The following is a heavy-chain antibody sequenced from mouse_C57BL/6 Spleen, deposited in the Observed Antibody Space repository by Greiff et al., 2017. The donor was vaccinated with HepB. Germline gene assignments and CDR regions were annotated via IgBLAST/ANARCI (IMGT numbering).Heavy chain of an antibody. V-gene: IGHV1-19*01. CDR3: ARSGRDYDDAMDY. D-gene: IGHD2-4*01. J-gene: IGHJ4*01. Sequence: VQLQQSGPVLVKPGASVKMSCKASGYTFTDYYMNWVKQSHGKSLEWIGVINPYNGGTSYNQKFKGKATLTVDKSSSTAYMELNSLTSEDSAVYYCARSGRDYDDAMDYWGQGTSVTVSS. CDR1: GYTFTDYY. CDR2: INPYNGGT.